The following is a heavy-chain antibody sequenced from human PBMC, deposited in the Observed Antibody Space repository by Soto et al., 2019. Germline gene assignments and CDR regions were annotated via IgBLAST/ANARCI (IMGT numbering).Heavy chain of an antibody. V-gene: IGHV1-18*01. CDR1: GYTFTNYG. CDR3: ARALLSSTRSTVRFDI. D-gene: IGHD2-2*01. J-gene: IGHJ3*02. Sequence: VQLVQSGGEVKKPGASVKISCKASGYTFTNYGISWVRQAPGQGLEWMGWMNTDNGNTNYAQKVQGRVTMTTETSTSTAYMELRSLRSDDTAVSYCARALLSSTRSTVRFDIWGQGTMLTVSS. CDR2: MNTDNGNT.